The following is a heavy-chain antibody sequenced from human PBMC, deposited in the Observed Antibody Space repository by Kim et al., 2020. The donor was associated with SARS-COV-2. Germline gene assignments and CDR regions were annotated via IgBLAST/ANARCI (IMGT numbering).Heavy chain of an antibody. J-gene: IGHJ4*02. Sequence: TYYEDSVKGRFTISGDNSRNTVFLQMNGLRAEDTAVYYCARRSRGLGGFDYWGQGTLVTVSS. V-gene: IGHV3-23*05. D-gene: IGHD3-10*01. CDR3: ARRSRGLGGFDY. CDR2: T.